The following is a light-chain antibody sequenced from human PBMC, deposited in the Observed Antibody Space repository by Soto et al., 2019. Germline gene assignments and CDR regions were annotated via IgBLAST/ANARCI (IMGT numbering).Light chain of an antibody. Sequence: IVLTQSPDTLSLSPGERVTLSCRASQSVRNNYLAWYQQKPGQAPRLLIYETYRRATGIPDRFSGSGSGIDFTLTISRLEPEDFAVYLCQQYGGSSRTFGLVTKVDIK. CDR1: QSVRNNY. V-gene: IGKV3-20*01. J-gene: IGKJ1*01. CDR2: ETY. CDR3: QQYGGSSRT.